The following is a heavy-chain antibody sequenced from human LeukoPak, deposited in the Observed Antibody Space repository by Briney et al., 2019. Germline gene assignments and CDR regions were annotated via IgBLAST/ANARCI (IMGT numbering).Heavy chain of an antibody. D-gene: IGHD1-26*01. Sequence: ASVKVSCKASGYTFTSYGISWVRQAPGQGLEWMGWISAYNGNTNYAQKLQGRVTMTTDTSTSIAYMELRSLRSDDTAVYYCARVSVGVGGESKFVDYWGQGTLVTVSS. V-gene: IGHV1-18*01. J-gene: IGHJ4*02. CDR3: ARVSVGVGGESKFVDY. CDR2: ISAYNGNT. CDR1: GYTFTSYG.